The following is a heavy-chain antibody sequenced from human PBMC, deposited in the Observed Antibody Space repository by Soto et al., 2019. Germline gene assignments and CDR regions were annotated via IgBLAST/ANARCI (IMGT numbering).Heavy chain of an antibody. V-gene: IGHV3-21*06. CDR3: ARVSTMGWD. Sequence: EVQLVESGGGLVKPGGSLRLSCAASGFTFSSSTMNWVRQAPGKGLEWVSSISSSSRYIYYADSVKGQFTISRDNAKNSLYLQMNSLRAEDTAVYYCARVSTMGWDWGQGTLVTVSS. CDR1: GFTFSSST. CDR2: ISSSSRYI. J-gene: IGHJ4*02. D-gene: IGHD3-10*01.